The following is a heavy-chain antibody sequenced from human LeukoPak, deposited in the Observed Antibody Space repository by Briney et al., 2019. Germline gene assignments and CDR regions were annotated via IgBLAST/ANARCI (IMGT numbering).Heavy chain of an antibody. J-gene: IGHJ5*02. CDR2: ISSSSSYI. V-gene: IGHV3-21*04. D-gene: IGHD1-26*01. CDR1: GFTFSSYS. CDR3: ARVRKRYRFLQTGIVGAINWFDP. Sequence: PGGSLRLSCAASGFTFSSYSMNWVRQAPGKGLEWVSSISSSSSYIYYTDSVKGRFTISRDNAKNSLYLQMNSLRAEDTAVYYCARVRKRYRFLQTGIVGAINWFDPWGQGTLVTVSS.